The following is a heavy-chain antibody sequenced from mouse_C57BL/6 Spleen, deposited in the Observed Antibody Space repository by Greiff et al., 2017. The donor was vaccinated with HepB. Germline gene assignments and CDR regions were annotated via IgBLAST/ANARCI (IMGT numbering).Heavy chain of an antibody. CDR2: INPNNGGT. Sequence: EVQLQQSGPELVKPGASVKISCKASGYTFTDYYMNWVKQSHGKSLEWIGDINPNNGGTSYNQKFKGKATLTVDKSSSTAYMELRSLTSEDSAVYYCAYSNYAVYFDYWGQGTTLTVSS. V-gene: IGHV1-26*01. D-gene: IGHD2-5*01. CDR1: GYTFTDYY. CDR3: AYSNYAVYFDY. J-gene: IGHJ2*01.